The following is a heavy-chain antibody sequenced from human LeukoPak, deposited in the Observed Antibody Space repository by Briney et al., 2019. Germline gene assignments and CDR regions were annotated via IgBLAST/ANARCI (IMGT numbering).Heavy chain of an antibody. CDR3: AKGTLWFGELSNYFDY. D-gene: IGHD3-10*01. Sequence: GGSLRLSCAASGFSFSSYAMGWVRQAPGKGLEWVSAISCSGGSTYYADSATGRFTISRDKSKNTMYLQMNSLRGEDTAVYYCAKGTLWFGELSNYFDYWGQGTLVTVSS. CDR2: ISCSGGST. J-gene: IGHJ4*02. V-gene: IGHV3-23*01. CDR1: GFSFSSYA.